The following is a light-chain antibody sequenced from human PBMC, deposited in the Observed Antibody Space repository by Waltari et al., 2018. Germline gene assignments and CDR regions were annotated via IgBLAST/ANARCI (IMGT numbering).Light chain of an antibody. CDR3: LQYSSSPWT. Sequence: DIQMTQSPSSLSASVGDTVTITCRASQRISRWLAWYQQKPGKAPQLLIYKESSLQSGVPSSVSGSGAGTDFTLTISSLQPEDFATYYCLQYSSSPWTFGQGTKVEIK. V-gene: IGKV1D-16*01. CDR2: KES. CDR1: QRISRW. J-gene: IGKJ1*01.